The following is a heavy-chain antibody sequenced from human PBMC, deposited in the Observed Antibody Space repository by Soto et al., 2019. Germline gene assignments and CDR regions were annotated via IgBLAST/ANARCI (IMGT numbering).Heavy chain of an antibody. CDR1: GGSISSSSYY. Sequence: SETLSLTCTVSGGSISSSSYYWGWIRQPPGKGLEWIGSIFYGGSTYYNPSLKSRVTISVDTSKNQFSLKLSSVTAADTAVYYCARSYYGDYVVFYYWGQGNLVTVSS. D-gene: IGHD4-17*01. J-gene: IGHJ4*02. CDR3: ARSYYGDYVVFYY. CDR2: IFYGGST. V-gene: IGHV4-39*01.